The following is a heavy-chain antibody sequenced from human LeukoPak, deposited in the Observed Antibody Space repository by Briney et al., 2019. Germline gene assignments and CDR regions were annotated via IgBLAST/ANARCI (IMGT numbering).Heavy chain of an antibody. Sequence: PSETLSLTCAVYGGSFSGYYWSWIRQPPGKALEWIGEINHSGSTNYNPSLKSRVTISVDTSKNQFSLKLSSVTAADTAVYYCARGSIAARPGPLGYWGQGTLVTVSS. CDR1: GGSFSGYY. V-gene: IGHV4-34*01. CDR2: INHSGST. D-gene: IGHD6-6*01. J-gene: IGHJ4*02. CDR3: ARGSIAARPGPLGY.